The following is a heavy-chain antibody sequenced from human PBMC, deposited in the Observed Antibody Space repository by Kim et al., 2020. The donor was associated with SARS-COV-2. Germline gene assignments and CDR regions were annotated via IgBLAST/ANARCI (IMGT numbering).Heavy chain of an antibody. CDR1: GGSISSSSYY. Sequence: SETLSLTCTVSGGSISSSSYYWGWIRQPPGKGLEWIGSIYYSGSTYYNPSLKSRVTISVDTSKNQFSLKLSSVTAADTAVYYCARQGQQLVHFEYWGQGTLVTVSS. CDR3: ARQGQQLVHFEY. CDR2: IYYSGST. D-gene: IGHD6-13*01. V-gene: IGHV4-39*01. J-gene: IGHJ4*02.